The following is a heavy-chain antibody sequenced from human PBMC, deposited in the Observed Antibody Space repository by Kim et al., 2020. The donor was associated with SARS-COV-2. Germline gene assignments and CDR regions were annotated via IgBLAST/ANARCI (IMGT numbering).Heavy chain of an antibody. CDR2: IQSNGIST. CDR3: ARGSGNFGDFDY. D-gene: IGHD3-10*01. V-gene: IGHV3-74*01. CDR1: GFTFSTYW. J-gene: IGHJ4*02. Sequence: GGSLRLSCAASGFTFSTYWMHWVRQAPGKGLVWVSRIQSNGISTYYADSVKGRFTISRDNAKNTMYLQMNCLRAEETAVYYCARGSGNFGDFDYWGKGTLVTVSS.